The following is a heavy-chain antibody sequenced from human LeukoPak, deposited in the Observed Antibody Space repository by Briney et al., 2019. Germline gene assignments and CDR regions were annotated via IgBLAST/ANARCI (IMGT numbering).Heavy chain of an antibody. V-gene: IGHV3-30*04. CDR1: GFTFTKYN. J-gene: IGHJ4*02. CDR2: VSKDESHQ. Sequence: GGSLRLSCAASGFTFTKYNMHWVRQAPGKGLEWVAIVSKDESHQSYADSVKGRFTISRDSSKNTVFLQMNSLRTEDTAVYYCARDLIGSYSSDYRGQGTLVTVSS. D-gene: IGHD1-26*01. CDR3: ARDLIGSYSSDY.